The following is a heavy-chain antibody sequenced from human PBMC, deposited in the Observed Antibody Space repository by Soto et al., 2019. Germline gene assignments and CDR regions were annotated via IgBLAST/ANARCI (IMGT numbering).Heavy chain of an antibody. Sequence: QVQLVQSGDEVKKTGASVKVSCKASGYTFTSYGISWVRQAPGHGLEWMGWISAYNGNTKYEQKLQGSSTMTTDTSTSTAYMELRSLRSDDTAVYYCARDSPPVDYWGQGTLVTVSS. V-gene: IGHV1-18*01. CDR3: ARDSPPVDY. J-gene: IGHJ4*02. CDR2: ISAYNGNT. CDR1: GYTFTSYG.